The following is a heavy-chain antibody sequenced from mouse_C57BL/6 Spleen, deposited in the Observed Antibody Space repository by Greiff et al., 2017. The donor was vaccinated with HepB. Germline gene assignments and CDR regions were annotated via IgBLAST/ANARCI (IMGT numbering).Heavy chain of an antibody. D-gene: IGHD2-2*01. J-gene: IGHJ2*01. Sequence: EVKLVESGGGLVKPGGSLKLSCAASGFTFSSYAMSWVRQTPEKRLEWVATISDGGSYTYYPDTVKGRFTISRDNAKNNLYLQMSHLKSEDTAMYYCAREGIYYGYDEGNYFDYWGQGTTLTVSS. CDR3: AREGIYYGYDEGNYFDY. CDR1: GFTFSSYA. CDR2: ISDGGSYT. V-gene: IGHV5-4*01.